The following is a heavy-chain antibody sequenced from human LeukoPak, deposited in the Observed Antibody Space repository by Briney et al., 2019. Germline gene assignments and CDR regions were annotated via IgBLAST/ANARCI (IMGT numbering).Heavy chain of an antibody. Sequence: SETLSLTCAVYGGSFSGYYWSWIRQPPGKGLEWIEEINHSGSTNYNPSLKSRVTISVDTSKNQFSLKLSSVTAADTAVYYCARGAVAGTSGSFDYWGQGTLVTVSS. CDR1: GGSFSGYY. CDR3: ARGAVAGTSGSFDY. CDR2: INHSGST. J-gene: IGHJ4*02. D-gene: IGHD6-19*01. V-gene: IGHV4-34*01.